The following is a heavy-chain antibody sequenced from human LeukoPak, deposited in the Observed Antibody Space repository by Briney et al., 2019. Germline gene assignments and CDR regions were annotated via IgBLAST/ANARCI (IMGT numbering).Heavy chain of an antibody. D-gene: IGHD1-14*01. CDR1: GFTFDDYA. V-gene: IGHV3-9*01. CDR2: ISWNSGSI. Sequence: GGSLRLSCAASGFTFDDYAMHWVRQAPGKGLEWVSGISWNSGSIGYADFVKGRFTISRDNAKNSLYLQMNSLRAEDTALYYCAKDSTGSYYYYMDVWGKGTTVTVSS. J-gene: IGHJ6*03. CDR3: AKDSTGSYYYYMDV.